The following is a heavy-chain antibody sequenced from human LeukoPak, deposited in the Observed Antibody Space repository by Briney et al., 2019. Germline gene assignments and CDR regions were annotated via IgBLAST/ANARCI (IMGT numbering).Heavy chain of an antibody. D-gene: IGHD1-26*01. J-gene: IGHJ4*02. CDR3: ARGGVGATSDY. CDR2: IYYSGST. CDR1: GGSISSGGYY. V-gene: IGHV4-31*03. Sequence: SQTLSLTCTVSGGSISSGGYYWSWIRQHPGKGLEWIGYIYYSGSTYYNSSLKSRVTISVDTSKNQFSLKLSSVTAADTAVYYCARGGVGATSDYWGQGTLVTVSS.